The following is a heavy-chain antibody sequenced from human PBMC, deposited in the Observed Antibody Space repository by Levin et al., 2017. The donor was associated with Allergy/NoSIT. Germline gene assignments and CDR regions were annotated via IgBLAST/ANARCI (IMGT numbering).Heavy chain of an antibody. CDR1: GGSISSYY. D-gene: IGHD1-26*01. CDR3: ARDNSGSHYYLDY. J-gene: IGHJ4*02. CDR2: IYSSGST. V-gene: IGHV4-4*07. Sequence: SETLSLTCTVSGGSISSYYWSWIRQSAGKGLEWIGRIYSSGSTNYNPSLKSRVTMSVDTSKNQFSLMLSSVTAADTAMYYCARDNSGSHYYLDYWGQGTLVTVSS.